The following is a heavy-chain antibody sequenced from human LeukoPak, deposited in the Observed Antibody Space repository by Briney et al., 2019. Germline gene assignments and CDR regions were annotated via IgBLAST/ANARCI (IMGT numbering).Heavy chain of an antibody. Sequence: GGSLRLSCAASGFTFSSYAMSWVRQAPGKGLEWVSAISGSGGSTYYADSVKGRFTISRDNSKNTLYLQMNSLRAEDTAVYYCATDIVVVPAAVGTDAFDIWGQGTMVTVSS. CDR1: GFTFSSYA. D-gene: IGHD2-2*01. CDR2: ISGSGGST. J-gene: IGHJ3*02. CDR3: ATDIVVVPAAVGTDAFDI. V-gene: IGHV3-23*01.